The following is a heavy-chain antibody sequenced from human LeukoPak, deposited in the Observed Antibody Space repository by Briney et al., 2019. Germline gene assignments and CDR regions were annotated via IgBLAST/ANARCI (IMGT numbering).Heavy chain of an antibody. CDR3: ARVRAAAEDYYYYMDV. CDR2: IIPIFGTA. V-gene: IGHV1-69*05. Sequence: SVKVSCKASGGTFSSYAISWVRQAPGQGLEWMGGIIPIFGTANYAQKFQCRVTITTDESTSTAYMELSSLRSEDTAVYYCARVRAAAEDYYYYMDVWGKGTTVTVSS. J-gene: IGHJ6*03. CDR1: GGTFSSYA. D-gene: IGHD6-13*01.